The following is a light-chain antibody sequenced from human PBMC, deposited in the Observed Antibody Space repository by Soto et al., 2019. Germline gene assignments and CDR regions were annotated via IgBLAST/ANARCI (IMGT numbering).Light chain of an antibody. V-gene: IGKV1-39*01. CDR2: AAT. J-gene: IGKJ1*01. CDR3: QQSYNTRT. Sequence: DIQMTQSPSSLSASVGDRVTITCRASQVINRYLNWYQQKPGKAPKLLIYAATSLQSGVPSRFSGSGSGTDFSLTIGSLQPEDIATYYCQQSYNTRTFGQGTKVDIK. CDR1: QVINRY.